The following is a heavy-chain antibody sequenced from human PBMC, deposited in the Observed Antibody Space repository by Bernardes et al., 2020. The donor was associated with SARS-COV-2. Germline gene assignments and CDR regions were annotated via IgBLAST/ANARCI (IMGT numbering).Heavy chain of an antibody. CDR1: GFTFSSYS. J-gene: IGHJ6*03. Sequence: GSLRLSCAASGFTFSSYSMNWVRQAPGKGLEWVSYISSSSSTIYYADSVKGRFTISRDNAKNSLYLQMNSLRAEDTAVYYCARDCDFWSGYYYYYYMDVWGKGTTVTVSS. CDR2: ISSSSSTI. CDR3: ARDCDFWSGYYYYYYMDV. V-gene: IGHV3-48*04. D-gene: IGHD3-3*01.